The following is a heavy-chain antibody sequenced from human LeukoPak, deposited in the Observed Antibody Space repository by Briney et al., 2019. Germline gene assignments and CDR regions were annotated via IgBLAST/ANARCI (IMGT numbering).Heavy chain of an antibody. V-gene: IGHV3-9*01. Sequence: GGSLRLSCVASGFTFDDYAMHWVRHAPGKGLEWVSGISWNSGSIGYADSVKGRFTISRDNAKNSLYLQMNSLRAEDTALYYCAKDDYYYGMDVWGQGTTVTVSS. CDR1: GFTFDDYA. J-gene: IGHJ6*02. CDR2: ISWNSGSI. CDR3: AKDDYYYGMDV.